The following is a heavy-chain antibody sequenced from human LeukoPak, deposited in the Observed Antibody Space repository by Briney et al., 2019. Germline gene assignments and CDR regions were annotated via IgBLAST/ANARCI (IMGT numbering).Heavy chain of an antibody. CDR1: GFTFNRYW. D-gene: IGHD2/OR15-2a*01. Sequence: AGSLRLSCAASGFTFNRYWMHWVRQVPAKGLVWVSRINSDGSSTTYADSVKGRFTISRDNARNTLYLQMNSLRAEDTAVYYCARGRGTIYMFDYWGQGTLVTVSS. CDR3: ARGRGTIYMFDY. CDR2: INSDGSST. V-gene: IGHV3-74*01. J-gene: IGHJ4*02.